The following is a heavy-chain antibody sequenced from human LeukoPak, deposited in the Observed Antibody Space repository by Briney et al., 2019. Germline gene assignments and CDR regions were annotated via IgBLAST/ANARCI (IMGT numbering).Heavy chain of an antibody. CDR1: GFTFSSYW. D-gene: IGHD3-10*01. CDR2: INRGGSGK. CDR3: ARDSGYGSGSLGSDY. Sequence: PGGSLRLSCAASGFTFSSYWMNWVSQAPGKGLEWVANINRGGSGKYYVDSVKGRFTISRDNAKNSLYLQMNSLRAEDTAVYYCARDSGYGSGSLGSDYWGQGTLVTVSS. J-gene: IGHJ4*02. V-gene: IGHV3-7*01.